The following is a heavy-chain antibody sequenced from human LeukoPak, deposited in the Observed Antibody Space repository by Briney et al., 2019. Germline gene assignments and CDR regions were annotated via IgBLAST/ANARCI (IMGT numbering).Heavy chain of an antibody. V-gene: IGHV3-23*01. CDR2: IIDSGNSL. CDR3: AKDPIFSGSYGVFDS. J-gene: IGHJ4*02. D-gene: IGHD1-26*01. Sequence: GSLRLSCAASGFTLISCAMSWVRPAPGKGLEWVSTIIDSGNSLYYADSVEGRFTISRDNSKNTPYLQMNSLRAGDTAVYYCAKDPIFSGSYGVFDSWGQGTLATVSS. CDR1: GFTLISCA.